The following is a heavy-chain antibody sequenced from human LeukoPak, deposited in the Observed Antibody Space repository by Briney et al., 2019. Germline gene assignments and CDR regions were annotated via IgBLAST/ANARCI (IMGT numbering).Heavy chain of an antibody. CDR1: GFTFSSYE. J-gene: IGHJ4*02. Sequence: GGSLRLSCAASGFTFSSYEMNWVRQAPGKGLEGVSYISSSGSTIYYADSVKGRFTISRDNVKASLYLQMNSLRPEDTAVYYCARHLSGVTGYTYGRGIDYWGQGTLVTVSS. V-gene: IGHV3-48*03. CDR2: ISSSGSTI. CDR3: ARHLSGVTGYTYGRGIDY. D-gene: IGHD5-18*01.